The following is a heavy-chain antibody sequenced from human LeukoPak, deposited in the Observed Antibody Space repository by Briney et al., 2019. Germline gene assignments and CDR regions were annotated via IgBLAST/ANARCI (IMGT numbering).Heavy chain of an antibody. Sequence: ASVKVSCKASGYTFTGYYMHWVRQAPGQGLEWMGWINPNSGGTNYAQKFQGWVTMTRDTSISTAYMELSRLRSDDTAVYYCAREALDILTGYRYFDYWGQGTLVTVSS. CDR3: AREALDILTGYRYFDY. J-gene: IGHJ4*02. D-gene: IGHD3-9*01. CDR1: GYTFTGYY. V-gene: IGHV1-2*04. CDR2: INPNSGGT.